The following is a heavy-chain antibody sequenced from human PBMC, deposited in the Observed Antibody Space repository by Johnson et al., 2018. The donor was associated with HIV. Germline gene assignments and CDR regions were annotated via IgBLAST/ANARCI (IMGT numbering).Heavy chain of an antibody. V-gene: IGHV3-30*04. CDR1: GFTFSSYA. J-gene: IGHJ3*02. CDR2: ISYDGRNK. Sequence: VQLVESGGGVVQPGRSLRLSCAASGFTFSSYAMHWVRQAPGKGLEWVAVISYDGRNKYYADSVKGPFTISRDNSKNTLDLQMNRLRAQDTAVYYCARDWEGYAFDIWGQGTMVTVSS. D-gene: IGHD1-26*01. CDR3: ARDWEGYAFDI.